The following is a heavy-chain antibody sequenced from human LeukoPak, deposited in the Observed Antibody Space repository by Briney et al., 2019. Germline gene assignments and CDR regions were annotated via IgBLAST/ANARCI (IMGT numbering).Heavy chain of an antibody. V-gene: IGHV1-69*11. J-gene: IGHJ6*02. D-gene: IGHD6-13*01. CDR1: GGTFSSYS. Sequence: ASVKVSCKASGGTFSSYSINWVRQAPGQGLEWMGKIIPVHGKQTNDQQFQGRVTITADASTSKAYLELSSLKSEATAVYYCARGGRITTPGTIYFYFGLDLWGQGTTAIVSS. CDR3: ARGGRITTPGTIYFYFGLDL. CDR2: IIPVHGKQ.